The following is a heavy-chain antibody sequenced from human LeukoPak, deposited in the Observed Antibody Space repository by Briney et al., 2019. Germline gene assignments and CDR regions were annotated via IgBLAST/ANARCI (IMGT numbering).Heavy chain of an antibody. CDR3: ARVAGGLSPFDY. Sequence: SETLSLTCTLSGGSISSYYWSWIRQPPGEGLEWIGYIYYSGSTNYNPSLKSRLTISVDTSKNQFSLKLSSVTAADTAVYYCARVAGGLSPFDYWGRGTLVTVSS. CDR1: GGSISSYY. D-gene: IGHD3-16*02. V-gene: IGHV4-59*01. CDR2: IYYSGST. J-gene: IGHJ4*02.